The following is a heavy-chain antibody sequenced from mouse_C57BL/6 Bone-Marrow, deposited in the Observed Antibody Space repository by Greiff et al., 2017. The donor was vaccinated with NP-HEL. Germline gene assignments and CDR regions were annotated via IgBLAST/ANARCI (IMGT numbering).Heavy chain of an antibody. CDR1: GYTFTDHT. CDR3: ASLGKGETWFAY. D-gene: IGHD4-1*01. V-gene: IGHV1-78*01. Sequence: LVNPGASVKISCKVSGYTFTDHTIHWMKQRPEQGLEWIGYIYPRDGSTKYNEKFKGKATLTADKSSSTAYMQLNSLTSEDSAVYFCASLGKGETWFAYWGQGTLVTVSA. CDR2: IYPRDGST. J-gene: IGHJ3*01.